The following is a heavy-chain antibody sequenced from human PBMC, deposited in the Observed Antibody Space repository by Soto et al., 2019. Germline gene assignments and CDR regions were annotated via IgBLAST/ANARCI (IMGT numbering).Heavy chain of an antibody. CDR3: ARDDEGGSDCDLGY. Sequence: QVQLVESGGGVVQPGRSLRLSCAVSGSTFSSHAMHWVRQAPGKGLEWVALISSDGSNKYYADSVKGRFTTSRDNSKNTMYLQMNSLRVEDTAVYYCARDDEGGSDCDLGYWGQGALVTVSS. D-gene: IGHD1-26*01. CDR2: ISSDGSNK. CDR1: GSTFSSHA. J-gene: IGHJ4*02. V-gene: IGHV3-30-3*01.